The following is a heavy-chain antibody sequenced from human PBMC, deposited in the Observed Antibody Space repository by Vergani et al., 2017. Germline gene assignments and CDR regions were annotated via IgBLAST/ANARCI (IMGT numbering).Heavy chain of an antibody. V-gene: IGHV3-15*01. CDR3: TTERMAHFDY. D-gene: IGHD5-24*01. Sequence: LQLQESGPGLVKPSETLSLTCTVSGGSISSSSYYWGWIRQPPGKGLEWVGRIKSKTDGGTTDYAAPVKGRFTISRDDSKNTLYLQMNSLKTEDTAVYYCTTERMAHFDYWGQGTLVTVSS. J-gene: IGHJ4*02. CDR2: IKSKTDGGTT. CDR1: GGSISSSSYY.